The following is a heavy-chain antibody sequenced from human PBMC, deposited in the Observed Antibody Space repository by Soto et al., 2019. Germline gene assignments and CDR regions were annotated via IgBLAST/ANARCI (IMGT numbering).Heavy chain of an antibody. Sequence: GGSLRLSCAASGFTFSSYAMHWVRQAPGRGLEWVSVIYAGGATYYADSVKGRFTISRDKSKNTLYLQMNSLRAEDTAVCFCARDSRDTSSSGYSYYYGLDVWGQGTTVTVSS. CDR1: GFTFSSYA. CDR3: ARDSRDTSSSGYSYYYGLDV. J-gene: IGHJ6*02. CDR2: IYAGGAT. V-gene: IGHV3-53*01. D-gene: IGHD6-6*01.